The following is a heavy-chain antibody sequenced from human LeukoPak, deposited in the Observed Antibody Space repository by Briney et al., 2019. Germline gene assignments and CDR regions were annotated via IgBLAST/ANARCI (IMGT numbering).Heavy chain of an antibody. D-gene: IGHD3-22*01. Sequence: SETLSLTCTVSGGSISSSSYYWGWIRQPPGKGLEWIGSIYYSGSTYYNPSLKSRVTISVDTSKNQFSLKLSSVTAADTAVYYCASTRSHYYDSSGYSINFQHWGQGTLVTVSS. J-gene: IGHJ1*01. CDR1: GGSISSSSYY. CDR2: IYYSGST. CDR3: ASTRSHYYDSSGYSINFQH. V-gene: IGHV4-39*01.